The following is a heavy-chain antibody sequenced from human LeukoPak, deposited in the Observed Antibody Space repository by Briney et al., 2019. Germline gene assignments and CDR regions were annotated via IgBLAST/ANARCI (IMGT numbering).Heavy chain of an antibody. CDR3: ARVRKSSGWKFDY. CDR1: GGSISSYY. Sequence: SETLSLTCTVSGGSISSYYSNWIRQSPGKGLEWIGYIYYSGTTNYNPSLKSRVTISVDTSKNQFSLNLSPVTAADTAVYYCARVRKSSGWKFDYWGQGTLVTVSS. CDR2: IYYSGTT. J-gene: IGHJ4*02. V-gene: IGHV4-59*01. D-gene: IGHD6-19*01.